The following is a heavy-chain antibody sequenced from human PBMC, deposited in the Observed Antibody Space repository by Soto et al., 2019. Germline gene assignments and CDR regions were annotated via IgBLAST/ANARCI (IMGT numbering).Heavy chain of an antibody. CDR3: ARGAYRAYWFDP. Sequence: EVQLVESGGGLVQPGGSLRLSCAASGFTFNNHWMHWVRQAPGKGLVWVSRINDDGSTTDYADYVKGRLTISRDNAKNTVYLQMNSLRAEDTALYYCARGAYRAYWFDPWGQGTLVTVS. V-gene: IGHV3-74*01. CDR2: INDDGSTT. D-gene: IGHD2-21*01. J-gene: IGHJ5*02. CDR1: GFTFNNHW.